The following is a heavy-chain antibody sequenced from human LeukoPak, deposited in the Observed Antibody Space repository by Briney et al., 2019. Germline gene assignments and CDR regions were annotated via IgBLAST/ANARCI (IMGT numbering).Heavy chain of an antibody. CDR3: AKDYDSSGWAAFDI. Sequence: GGSLRLSCAASGFTFSNTWMSWVRQAPGQGLEWVVVISYDGSNKYFADSVKGPFTISRDNSKNTLYLQMNSLRAEDTAVYYCAKDYDSSGWAAFDIWGQGTMVTVSS. J-gene: IGHJ3*02. D-gene: IGHD3-22*01. CDR1: GFTFSNTW. V-gene: IGHV3-30*18. CDR2: ISYDGSNK.